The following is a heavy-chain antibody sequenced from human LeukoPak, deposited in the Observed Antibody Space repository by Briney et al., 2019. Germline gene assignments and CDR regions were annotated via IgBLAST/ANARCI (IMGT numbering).Heavy chain of an antibody. CDR2: ISSSSSYI. CDR1: GFTFSSYS. V-gene: IGHV3-21*01. J-gene: IGHJ5*02. D-gene: IGHD6-25*01. Sequence: GGSLRLSCAASGFTFSSYSMNWVRQAPGKGLEWVSSISSSSSYIYYADSVKGRFTISRDNAKNSLYLQMDSLRAEDTAVYYCWRTFLRRRLFCFDPWGKGPLVPVSS. CDR3: WRTFLRRRLFCFDP.